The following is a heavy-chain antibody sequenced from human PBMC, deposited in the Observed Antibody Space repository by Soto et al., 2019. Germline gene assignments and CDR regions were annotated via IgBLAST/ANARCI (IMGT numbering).Heavy chain of an antibody. CDR3: ARGYSHYAH. Sequence: SETLSLTCTVCGGSVSRDSNFWSWIRQPPGKGLEWIGYIYYSGPSRYNPSLESRVTISIDSSKSQVSLTLTSVTAADTAVYYCARGYSHYAHWGRGTLVTVSS. V-gene: IGHV4-61*01. CDR1: GGSVSRDSNF. D-gene: IGHD4-4*01. CDR2: IYYSGPS. J-gene: IGHJ4*02.